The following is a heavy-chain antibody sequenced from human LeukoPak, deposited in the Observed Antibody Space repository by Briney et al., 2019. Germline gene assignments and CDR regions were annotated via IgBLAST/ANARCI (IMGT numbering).Heavy chain of an antibody. CDR2: INHSGST. CDR1: GGSFSGYY. D-gene: IGHD3-10*01. V-gene: IGHV4-34*01. Sequence: SETLSLTCAVYGGSFSGYYWSWIRQPPGKGLEWIGDINHSGSTNYNPSLKSRVTISVDTSKNQFSLKLSSVTAADTAVYYCARQRLPYYYGSGTFDPWGQGTLVTVSS. J-gene: IGHJ5*02. CDR3: ARQRLPYYYGSGTFDP.